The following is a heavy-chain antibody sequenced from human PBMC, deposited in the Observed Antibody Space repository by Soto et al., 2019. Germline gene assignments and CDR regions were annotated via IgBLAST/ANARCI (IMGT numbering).Heavy chain of an antibody. Sequence: QVQLVQSGAEVKKPGSSVKVSCKASGGTFSSYTISWVRQAPGQGLEWMGRIIPILGIANYAQKFQGRVTITADKSTSTAYMELSSLRSEDTAVYYCARDACSGGSCGETEGAFDIWGQGTMVTVSS. V-gene: IGHV1-69*08. CDR1: GGTFSSYT. D-gene: IGHD2-15*01. CDR3: ARDACSGGSCGETEGAFDI. J-gene: IGHJ3*02. CDR2: IIPILGIA.